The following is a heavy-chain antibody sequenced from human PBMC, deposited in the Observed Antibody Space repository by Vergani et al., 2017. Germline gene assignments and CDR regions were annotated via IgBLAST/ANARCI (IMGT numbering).Heavy chain of an antibody. V-gene: IGHV4-38-2*02. J-gene: IGHJ4*02. CDR3: ARHHNIDWFPHYFDF. CDR2: VYHSGAS. Sequence: QGQLQESGPGLVRPSETLSLTCTVSGYSINSGFYWGWIRQPPGKGLEWIGTVYHSGASYYSPSLKGRVTLSVDTSKNQFSLKVSFVTAADTAVYYFARHHNIDWFPHYFDFWGQGTLVPVSS. CDR1: GYSINSGFY. D-gene: IGHD3-9*01.